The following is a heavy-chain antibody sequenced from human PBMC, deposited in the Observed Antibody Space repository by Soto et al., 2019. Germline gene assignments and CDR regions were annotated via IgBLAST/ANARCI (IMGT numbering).Heavy chain of an antibody. D-gene: IGHD2-2*01. CDR2: IIPILGIA. J-gene: IGHJ6*03. V-gene: IGHV1-69*04. CDR1: GYTFTSYG. Sequence: SVKVSCKASGYTFTSYGISWVRQAPVQGLEWMGRIIPILGIANYAQKFQGRVTITADKSTSTAYMELSSLRSEDTAVYYCARGYCSSTSCRIPYYYYYMDVWGKGTTVTVSS. CDR3: ARGYCSSTSCRIPYYYYYMDV.